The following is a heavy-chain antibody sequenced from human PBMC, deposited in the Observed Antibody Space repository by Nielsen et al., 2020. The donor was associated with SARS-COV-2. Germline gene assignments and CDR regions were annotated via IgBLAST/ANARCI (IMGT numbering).Heavy chain of an antibody. D-gene: IGHD2-15*01. J-gene: IGHJ4*02. CDR2: ISSSSSYI. CDR3: ASKKDDGVAATPADY. CDR1: GFTFSSYS. Sequence: GESLKISCAASGFTFSSYSMNWVRQAPGKGLEWVSSISSSSSYIYYADSVKGRFTISRDNAKNSLYLQMNSLRAEDTAVYYCASKKDDGVAATPADYWGQGTLVTVSS. V-gene: IGHV3-21*01.